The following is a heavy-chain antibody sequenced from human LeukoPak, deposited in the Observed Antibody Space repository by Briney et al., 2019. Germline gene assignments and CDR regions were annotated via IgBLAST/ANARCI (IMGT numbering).Heavy chain of an antibody. CDR1: GGSFSGYY. V-gene: IGHV4-34*01. D-gene: IGHD3-22*01. CDR3: ASKTYYYDSSGYYYDKDY. CDR2: INHSGST. Sequence: SETLSLTCAVHGGSFSGYYWSWIRQHPGKGLEWIGEINHSGSTNYNPSLKSRVTISVDTSKNQFSLKLSSVTAADTAVYYCASKTYYYDSSGYYYDKDYWGQGTLVTVSS. J-gene: IGHJ4*02.